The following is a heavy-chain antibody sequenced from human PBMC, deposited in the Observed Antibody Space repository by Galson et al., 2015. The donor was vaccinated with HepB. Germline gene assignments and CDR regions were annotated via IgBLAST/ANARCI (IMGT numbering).Heavy chain of an antibody. V-gene: IGHV3-30-3*01. CDR3: ARGGESRYSS. D-gene: IGHD5-12*01. J-gene: IGHJ5*02. CDR2: ISYDGRNK. Sequence: SLRLSCAASGFTFSSYAMHWVRQAPGKGLEWVAVISYDGRNKAYADSVKGRFTISKDNSKNTLYLQMNSLRVEDTALYYCARGGESRYSSWGQGTLVTVSS. CDR1: GFTFSSYA.